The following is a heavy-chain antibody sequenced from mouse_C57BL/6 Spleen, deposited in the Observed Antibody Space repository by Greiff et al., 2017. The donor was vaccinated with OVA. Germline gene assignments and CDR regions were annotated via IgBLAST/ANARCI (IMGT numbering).Heavy chain of an antibody. Sequence: SGAELVRPGASVTLSCKASGYTFTDYEMHWVKQTPVHGLEWIGAIDPETGGTAYNQKFKGKAILTADKSSSTAYMELRSLTSEDSAVYYCTRWGNYAMDYWGQGTSVTVSS. CDR1: GYTFTDYE. CDR3: TRWGNYAMDY. CDR2: IDPETGGT. V-gene: IGHV1-15*01. J-gene: IGHJ4*01.